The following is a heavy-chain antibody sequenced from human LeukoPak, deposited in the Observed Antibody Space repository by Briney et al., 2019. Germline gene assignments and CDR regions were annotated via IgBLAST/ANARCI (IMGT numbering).Heavy chain of an antibody. CDR1: GFTFSSYA. CDR3: ASYIAAAGTTSPFDY. V-gene: IGHV3-23*01. CDR2: ISGSGGST. Sequence: PGGSLRLSCAASGFTFSSYAMSWVRQAPGKGLEWVSAISGSGGSTYYADSVKGRFTISRDNSKNTLYLQMNSLRAEDTAVYYCASYIAAAGTTSPFDYWGQGTLVTVSS. D-gene: IGHD6-13*01. J-gene: IGHJ4*02.